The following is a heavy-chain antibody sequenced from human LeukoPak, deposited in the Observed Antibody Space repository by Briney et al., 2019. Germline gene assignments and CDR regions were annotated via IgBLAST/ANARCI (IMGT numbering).Heavy chain of an antibody. V-gene: IGHV4-34*01. CDR2: INHSGST. CDR3: ARDRVLAVAGSIDY. Sequence: PSETLSLTCAVYGGSFSGYYWSWIRQPPGQGLEWIGEINHSGSTNYNPSLKSRVTISVDTSKNQFSLKLSSVTAADTAVYYCARDRVLAVAGSIDYWGQGTLVTVSS. D-gene: IGHD6-19*01. J-gene: IGHJ4*02. CDR1: GGSFSGYY.